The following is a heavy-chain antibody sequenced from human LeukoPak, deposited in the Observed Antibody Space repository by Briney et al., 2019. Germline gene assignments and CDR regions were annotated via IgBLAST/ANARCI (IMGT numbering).Heavy chain of an antibody. Sequence: GASVKVSCKVSGYTLAELSMHWARQAPGKGLEGLGGFDPEDGETIYAQKFQGRVSMTEDTSTDTAYMELSSLRSEDTAVYYCATDLILVRGEDYGMDGWGQGTTVTVSS. J-gene: IGHJ6*02. V-gene: IGHV1-24*01. CDR3: ATDLILVRGEDYGMDG. D-gene: IGHD3-10*01. CDR1: GYTLAELS. CDR2: FDPEDGET.